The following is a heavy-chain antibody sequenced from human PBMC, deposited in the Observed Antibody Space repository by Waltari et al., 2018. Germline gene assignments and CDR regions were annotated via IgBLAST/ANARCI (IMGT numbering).Heavy chain of an antibody. CDR2: INACNGNT. V-gene: IGHV1-3*01. Sequence: QVQLVQSGAEVKKPGASVKVSCKASGYTFTSYAMHWVRQAPGQRLEWMGWINACNGNTKYSQKFQGRVTITRDTSASTAYMELSSLRSEDTAVYYCAALNWNYVNWGQGTLVTVSS. CDR3: AALNWNYVN. CDR1: GYTFTSYA. J-gene: IGHJ4*02. D-gene: IGHD1-7*01.